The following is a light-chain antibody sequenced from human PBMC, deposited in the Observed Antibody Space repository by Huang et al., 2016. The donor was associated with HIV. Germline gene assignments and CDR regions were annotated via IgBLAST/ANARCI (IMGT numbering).Light chain of an antibody. CDR3: MQGTHWPAFT. CDR1: QRLVHRDGNTY. V-gene: IGKV2-30*02. J-gene: IGKJ3*01. Sequence: DVVMTQSPLSLPVTLGQPASISCRSSQRLVHRDGNTYLNWFQQRPGQSPRRLIYKVSNRDSGVPDRFSGSGSGTDFTLKISRVEAEDVGVYYCMQGTHWPAFTFGPGTKVDIK. CDR2: KVS.